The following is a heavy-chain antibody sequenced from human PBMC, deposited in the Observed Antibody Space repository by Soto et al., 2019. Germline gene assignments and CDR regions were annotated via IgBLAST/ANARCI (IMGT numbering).Heavy chain of an antibody. V-gene: IGHV4-59*01. D-gene: IGHD3-3*01. CDR3: ARGHLWLED. CDR1: GVSLRGFY. CDR2: IHYSGTT. Sequence: QVHLQGSGPGLVRPSETLSLTCADSGVSLRGFYWSWIRQSPGKELEYIGYIHYSGTTYYNPSLKSRVTVSLDSSTKQFSLEVTSVTAADTAVYYCARGHLWLEDWGQGTLVTVSP. J-gene: IGHJ4*02.